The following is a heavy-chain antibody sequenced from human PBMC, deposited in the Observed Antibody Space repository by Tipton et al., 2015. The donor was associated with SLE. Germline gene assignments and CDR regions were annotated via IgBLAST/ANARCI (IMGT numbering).Heavy chain of an antibody. CDR1: GFTFSSYW. CDR2: INSDGSST. D-gene: IGHD3-10*01. CDR3: AREAAAVPRGFFDI. Sequence: SLRLSCAASGFTFSSYWMHWVRQAPGKGLVWVSRINSDGSSTSYADSVKGRFTISRDNAKNTLYLQMNSLRAEDTAVYYCAREAAAVPRGFFDIWGQGTMVTVSS. V-gene: IGHV3-74*01. J-gene: IGHJ3*02.